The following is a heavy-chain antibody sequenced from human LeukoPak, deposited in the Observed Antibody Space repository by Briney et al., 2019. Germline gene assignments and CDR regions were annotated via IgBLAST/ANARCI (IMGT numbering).Heavy chain of an antibody. D-gene: IGHD1-26*01. Sequence: PPGGSLRLSCVASGFTFSKYTLSWVRQAPGKGLEWVSAISGSGGSTYYADSVKGRFTISRDNSKNTLYLQMNSLRAEDTAVYYCAKDPNPSGSYPFDYWGQGTLVTVSS. CDR1: GFTFSKYT. J-gene: IGHJ4*02. V-gene: IGHV3-23*01. CDR3: AKDPNPSGSYPFDY. CDR2: ISGSGGST.